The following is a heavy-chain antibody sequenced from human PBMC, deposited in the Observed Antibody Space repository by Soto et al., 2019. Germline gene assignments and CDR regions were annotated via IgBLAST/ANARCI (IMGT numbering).Heavy chain of an antibody. Sequence: SETLSLTCIVSCESISSSSYYWGWIRQPPGKGLEWIGSIYHSGRTYYNPSLKSRVSISIEPSKNQFSLKLSSVTAADTALYYCARQRTTVVTQAYFEYWGQGDLVT. D-gene: IGHD2-21*02. CDR2: IYHSGRT. CDR3: ARQRTTVVTQAYFEY. V-gene: IGHV4-39*01. J-gene: IGHJ4*02. CDR1: CESISSSSYY.